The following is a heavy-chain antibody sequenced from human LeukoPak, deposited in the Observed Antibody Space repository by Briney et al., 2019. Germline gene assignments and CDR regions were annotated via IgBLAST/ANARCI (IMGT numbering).Heavy chain of an antibody. D-gene: IGHD5-18*01. Sequence: GGSLRLSCAASGFTVSTNYMSWVRQAPGKGLAWVSVINGDYSTYYADSVKGRFTISRDNSKNTLYLQMNSLRVEDTAVYYCARGPSGVTFDYWGQGTLVTVSS. CDR2: INGDYST. CDR1: GFTVSTNY. CDR3: ARGPSGVTFDY. V-gene: IGHV3-53*01. J-gene: IGHJ4*02.